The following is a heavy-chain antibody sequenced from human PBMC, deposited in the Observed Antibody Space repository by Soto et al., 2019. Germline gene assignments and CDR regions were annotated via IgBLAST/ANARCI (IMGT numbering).Heavy chain of an antibody. D-gene: IGHD1-26*01. CDR3: ARGRIAGAATDFCYYGMDV. Sequence: QVQLVQSGAEVKKPGSSVKVSCKASGGTFSTYVISWVRQAPGQGLEWMGGIIPVFATTNYAQKFQGRVRRTAEEATRTGYMELNSLRSKGTAVYYCARGRIAGAATDFCYYGMDVWGQGTSVTVSS. CDR1: GGTFSTYV. J-gene: IGHJ6*02. CDR2: IIPVFATT. V-gene: IGHV1-69*12.